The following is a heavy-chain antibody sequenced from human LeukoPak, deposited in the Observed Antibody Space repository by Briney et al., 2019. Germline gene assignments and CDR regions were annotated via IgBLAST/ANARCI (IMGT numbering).Heavy chain of an antibody. Sequence: GGSLRLSCAGSAFNFSDYGMGWVRQAPGKGLEWVAVITNDGSGKYYTDSVKGRFSISRDNSKNTLYLQMNSLRPEDTAIYFCAKVGGRSWFYFDNWGQGTVVTVSS. CDR1: AFNFSDYG. V-gene: IGHV3-30*18. CDR3: AKVGGRSWFYFDN. J-gene: IGHJ4*02. CDR2: ITNDGSGK. D-gene: IGHD6-13*01.